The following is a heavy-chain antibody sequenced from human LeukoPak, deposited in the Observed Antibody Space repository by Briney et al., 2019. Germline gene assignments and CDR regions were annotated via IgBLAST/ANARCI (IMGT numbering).Heavy chain of an antibody. Sequence: SETLSLTCTVSGGSISSSSYYWGWIRQPPGKGLEWIGSIYYSGSTYYNPSLKSRVTISVDTSKNQFPLKLSSVTAADTAVYYCASPDYGDYIFDPWGQGTLVTVSS. J-gene: IGHJ5*02. CDR1: GGSISSSSYY. V-gene: IGHV4-39*01. CDR3: ASPDYGDYIFDP. CDR2: IYYSGST. D-gene: IGHD4-17*01.